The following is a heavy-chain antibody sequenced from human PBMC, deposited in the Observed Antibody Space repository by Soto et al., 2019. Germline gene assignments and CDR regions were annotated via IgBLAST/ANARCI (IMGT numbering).Heavy chain of an antibody. CDR3: AHIPSVCSGGSCYSGFDY. CDR2: IYWDDDK. D-gene: IGHD2-15*01. CDR1: GFSLSTSGVG. Sequence: QITLKASGPTLVKPTQTLTLTCTFSGFSLSTSGVGVGWIRQPPGKALEWLALIYWDDDKRYSPSLKSRPTSTKDTSKNQVVLTLTNMDPVDTATYYGAHIPSVCSGGSCYSGFDYWGQGTLVTVSS. V-gene: IGHV2-5*02. J-gene: IGHJ4*02.